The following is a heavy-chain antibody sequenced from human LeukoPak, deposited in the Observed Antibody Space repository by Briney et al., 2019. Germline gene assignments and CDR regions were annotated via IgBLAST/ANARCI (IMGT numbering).Heavy chain of an antibody. Sequence: TLSLTCTVSGGSVSSYYWSWIRQPPGKALEWLALLYWDDDDYYSPSLKSRLTITKDTSKNQVVLTMTNMDPVDTATYYCAHNPYGSRRYRWFDPWGQGILVTVSS. J-gene: IGHJ5*02. CDR1: GGSVSSYYW. CDR2: LYWDDDD. CDR3: AHNPYGSRRYRWFDP. D-gene: IGHD3-10*01. V-gene: IGHV2-5*08.